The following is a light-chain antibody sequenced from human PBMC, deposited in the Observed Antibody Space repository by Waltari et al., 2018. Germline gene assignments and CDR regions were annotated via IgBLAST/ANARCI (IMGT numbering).Light chain of an antibody. CDR2: GSS. CDR1: QGISRW. J-gene: IGKJ1*01. CDR3: QQYHSYPRT. V-gene: IGKV1D-16*01. Sequence: DVQMTQSPSSLSASVGDRVNITCRASQGISRWLSWYQQKAEKAPRSLIYGSSNLQSGVPSRFSGSGSGTHFTLTISSLQPEDFATYYCQQYHSYPRTFGQGTKVETK.